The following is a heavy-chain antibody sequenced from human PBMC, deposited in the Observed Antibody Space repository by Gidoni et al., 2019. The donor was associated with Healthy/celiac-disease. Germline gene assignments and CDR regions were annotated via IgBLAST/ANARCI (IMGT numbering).Heavy chain of an antibody. V-gene: IGHV3-33*01. CDR1: GFPFSSDG. J-gene: IGHJ4*02. Sequence: QVQLVASGGGVVQPGRSLRLSCAASGFPFSSDGMDGVRQAPGKGLEWVAVIWYDGSNKYYEDSVKGRFTISRDNSKNTLYRQMNRLRAEDTAVYYCARDGGFGELLSLDYWGQGTLVTVSS. CDR3: ARDGGFGELLSLDY. CDR2: IWYDGSNK. D-gene: IGHD3-10*01.